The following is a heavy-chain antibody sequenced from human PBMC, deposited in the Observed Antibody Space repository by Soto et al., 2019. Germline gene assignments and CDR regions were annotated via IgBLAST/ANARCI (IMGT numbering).Heavy chain of an antibody. D-gene: IGHD3-3*01. Sequence: SETLSLTCTISGGAISSHYWTWIRQPAGKGLEWIGRIYGSGSTKYNPSLQSRVTMSLDTSKNQFSLRLESVTAADTAVYYCARGQRFSDWFDPWGQGTLVTVSS. CDR1: GGAISSHY. V-gene: IGHV4-4*07. J-gene: IGHJ5*02. CDR3: ARGQRFSDWFDP. CDR2: IYGSGST.